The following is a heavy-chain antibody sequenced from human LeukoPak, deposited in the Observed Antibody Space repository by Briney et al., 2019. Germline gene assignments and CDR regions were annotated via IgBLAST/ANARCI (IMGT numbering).Heavy chain of an antibody. CDR1: GGSFSGYY. CDR2: INHSGST. CDR3: ARGPPSRYCSGGSCYKVHRGDY. Sequence: PSETLSLTCAVYGGSFSGYYWSWIRQPPGKGLEWIGEINHSGSTNYNPSLKSRVTISVDTSKNQFSLKLSSVTAADTAVYYCARGPPSRYCSGGSCYKVHRGDYWGQGTLVTVSS. V-gene: IGHV4-34*01. J-gene: IGHJ4*02. D-gene: IGHD2-15*01.